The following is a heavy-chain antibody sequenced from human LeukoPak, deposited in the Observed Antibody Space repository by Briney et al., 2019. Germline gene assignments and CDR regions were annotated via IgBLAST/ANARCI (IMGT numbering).Heavy chain of an antibody. J-gene: IGHJ6*02. V-gene: IGHV4-59*08. CDR2: IYYSGSS. CDR3: ARQDSSSFGYYGMDV. D-gene: IGHD6-13*01. Sequence: SETLSLTCAVYGGSFSGYYWSWIRQPPGKGLEWIGYIYYSGSSNYNPSLKSRVTISVDTSKNQFSLKLSSVTAADTAVYYCARQDSSSFGYYGMDVWGQGTTVTVSS. CDR1: GGSFSGYY.